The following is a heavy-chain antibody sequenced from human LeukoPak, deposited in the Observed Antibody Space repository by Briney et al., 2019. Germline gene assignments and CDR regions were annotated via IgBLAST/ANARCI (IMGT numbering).Heavy chain of an antibody. V-gene: IGHV3-7*01. CDR1: GFTFSNAW. J-gene: IGHJ6*03. D-gene: IGHD3-3*01. CDR2: IKQDGSEK. CDR3: AREKRTYYDFWSGYYNFYYYYYMDV. Sequence: PGGSLRLSCAASGFTFSNAWMSWVRQAPGKGLEWVANIKQDGSEKYYVDSVKGRFTISRDNAKNSLYLQMNSLRAEDTAVYYCAREKRTYYDFWSGYYNFYYYYYMDVWGKGTTVTVSS.